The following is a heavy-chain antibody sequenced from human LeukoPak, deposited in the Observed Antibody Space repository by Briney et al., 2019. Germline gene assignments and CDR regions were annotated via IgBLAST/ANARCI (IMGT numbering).Heavy chain of an antibody. CDR1: GFPFSSYW. CDR3: SRSQFDY. V-gene: IGHV3-74*03. J-gene: IGHJ4*02. Sequence: GGSLRLSCEPSGFPFSSYWMLWVRQAEGTGLVWVSRISGDGTIKTYADFVRGRLTISRDNTKNILYLQMNSLKVEDTAIYFCSRSQFDYWGQGVLVTVSS. CDR2: ISGDGTIK.